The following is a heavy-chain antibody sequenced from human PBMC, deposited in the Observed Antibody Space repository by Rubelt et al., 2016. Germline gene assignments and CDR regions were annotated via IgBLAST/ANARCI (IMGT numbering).Heavy chain of an antibody. CDR3: ARAASIAAAGTTFDP. CDR2: ISSSGSTI. Sequence: IRQAPGKGLEWVSYISSSGSTIYYADSVKGRFTISRDNAKNSLYLQMNSLRAEDTAVYYCARAASIAAAGTTFDPWGQGTLVTVSS. V-gene: IGHV3-11*01. J-gene: IGHJ5*02. D-gene: IGHD6-13*01.